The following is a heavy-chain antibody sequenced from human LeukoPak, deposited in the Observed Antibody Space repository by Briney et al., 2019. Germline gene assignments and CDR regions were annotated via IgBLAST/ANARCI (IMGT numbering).Heavy chain of an antibody. J-gene: IGHJ6*03. V-gene: IGHV1-18*01. CDR3: ARAVAGPPGDYYYYYYMDV. D-gene: IGHD6-19*01. Sequence: GASVKVSCKASGYTFTSYGISWVRQAPGQGLEWMGWISAYNGNTNYAQKLQGRVTMTTDTSTSTAYMELRSLRSDDTAVYYCARAVAGPPGDYYYYYYMDVWGKGTTVTVSS. CDR1: GYTFTSYG. CDR2: ISAYNGNT.